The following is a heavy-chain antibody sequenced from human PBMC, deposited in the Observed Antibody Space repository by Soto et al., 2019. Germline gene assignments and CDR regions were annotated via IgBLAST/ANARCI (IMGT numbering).Heavy chain of an antibody. D-gene: IGHD3-9*01. Sequence: QVQLVQSGAEVKKPGASVKVSCKASGYTFTSYGISWVRQAPGQGLEWMGWISAYNGNTNYAQKLQGRVTMTTDTSTSTAYMELRSLRSEDTAVYYCARADILTGYYSALYYYYYGMDVWGQGTTVTVSS. V-gene: IGHV1-18*01. J-gene: IGHJ6*02. CDR2: ISAYNGNT. CDR3: ARADILTGYYSALYYYYYGMDV. CDR1: GYTFTSYG.